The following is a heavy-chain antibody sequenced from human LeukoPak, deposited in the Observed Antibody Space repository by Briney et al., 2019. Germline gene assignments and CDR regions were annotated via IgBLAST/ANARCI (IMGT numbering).Heavy chain of an antibody. D-gene: IGHD4-17*01. J-gene: IGHJ3*02. CDR3: ARDWQTTVTPGGDAFDI. Sequence: GASVKVSCKASGYTFTSYYMHWVRQAPGQGLEWMGIINPSGGSTSYAQKFQGRVTMTRDTSTSTVYMELSSLRSEDTAVYYCARDWQTTVTPGGDAFDIWGQGTMVTVSS. V-gene: IGHV1-46*01. CDR1: GYTFTSYY. CDR2: INPSGGST.